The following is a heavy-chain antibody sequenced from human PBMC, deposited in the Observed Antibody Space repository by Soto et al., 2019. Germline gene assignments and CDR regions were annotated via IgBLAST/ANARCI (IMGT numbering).Heavy chain of an antibody. D-gene: IGHD3-9*01. CDR1: GDSINSDNYY. CDR3: ARLEGLATISYYFDY. Sequence: QLQLQESGPGLVKPSETLSLTCSVSGDSINSDNYYWGWIRQPPGKGLEWIGSIYYRGNTYYNPSLKTRVTISLDKSKSQFSLKLTSVTAADSAVYFCARLEGLATISYYFDYWCQGTLVTVSS. V-gene: IGHV4-39*01. J-gene: IGHJ4*02. CDR2: IYYRGNT.